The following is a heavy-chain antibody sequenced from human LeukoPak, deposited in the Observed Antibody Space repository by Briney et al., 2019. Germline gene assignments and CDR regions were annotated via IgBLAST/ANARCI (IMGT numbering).Heavy chain of an antibody. J-gene: IGHJ3*02. CDR1: GYTFTSYD. D-gene: IGHD1-26*01. CDR3: ARVALSYQDAFDI. Sequence: ASVKVSCKASGYTFTSYDINWVRQVIGQGLEWMGWMNPNSGNTGYAQKFQGRVTMTRNTSISTAYMELSSLRSEDTAVYYCARVALSYQDAFDIWGQGTMVTVSS. V-gene: IGHV1-8*01. CDR2: MNPNSGNT.